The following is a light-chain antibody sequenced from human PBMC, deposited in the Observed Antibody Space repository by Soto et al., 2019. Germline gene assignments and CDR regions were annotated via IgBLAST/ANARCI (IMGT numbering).Light chain of an antibody. Sequence: DIVRTQTPLSLSGTPGQPASISCKSSQSLLHSDGKTYLYWFLQKPGQPPHLLIYEVSNRFSGVPDSFSGSVSGNDFTLKISRVDAGNVGIYYCMQSIQLTLTFGGGTKVEIK. CDR3: MQSIQLTLT. V-gene: IGKV2D-29*01. CDR1: QSLLHSDGKTY. J-gene: IGKJ4*01. CDR2: EVS.